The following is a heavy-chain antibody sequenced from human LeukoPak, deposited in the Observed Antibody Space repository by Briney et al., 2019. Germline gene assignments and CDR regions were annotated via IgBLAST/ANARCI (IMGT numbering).Heavy chain of an antibody. Sequence: PSETLSLTCTVSGGSISSYYWSWIRQPPGKGLEWIGEINHSGSTNYNPSLKSRVTISVDTSKNQFSLKLSSVTAADTAVYYCARGPNYYDSSGYGGAHCPFDYWGQGTLVTVSS. CDR2: INHSGST. CDR3: ARGPNYYDSSGYGGAHCPFDY. D-gene: IGHD3-22*01. J-gene: IGHJ4*02. CDR1: GGSISSYY. V-gene: IGHV4-34*01.